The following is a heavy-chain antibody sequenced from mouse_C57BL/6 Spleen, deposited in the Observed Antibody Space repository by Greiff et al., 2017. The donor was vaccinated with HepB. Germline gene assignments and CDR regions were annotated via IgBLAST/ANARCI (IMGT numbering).Heavy chain of an antibody. CDR1: GFTFSSYA. CDR2: ISDGGSYT. J-gene: IGHJ4*01. V-gene: IGHV5-4*03. Sequence: DVKLVESGGGLVKPGGSLKLSCAASGFTFSSYAMSWVRQTPEKRLEWVATISDGGSYTYYPDNVKGRFTISRDNAKNNLYLQMSHLKSEDTAMYYCARVNYYGSSHYAMDYWGQGTSVTVSS. D-gene: IGHD1-1*01. CDR3: ARVNYYGSSHYAMDY.